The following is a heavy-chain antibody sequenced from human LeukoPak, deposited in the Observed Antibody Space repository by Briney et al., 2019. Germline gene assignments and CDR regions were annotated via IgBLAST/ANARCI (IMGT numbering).Heavy chain of an antibody. Sequence: RGSLSLSCAASGFTFNSYDTHCVRHAPGKGLEWVAIRMYHESSKYYADSVKGRFTISQDKSKDTLYRQLNSLRAEDTAVYYCARGLAVAGTRDAFDIWGQGTVVSVSS. D-gene: IGHD2-15*01. J-gene: IGHJ3*02. CDR3: ARGLAVAGTRDAFDI. V-gene: IGHV3-30*02. CDR1: GFTFNSYD. CDR2: RMYHESSK.